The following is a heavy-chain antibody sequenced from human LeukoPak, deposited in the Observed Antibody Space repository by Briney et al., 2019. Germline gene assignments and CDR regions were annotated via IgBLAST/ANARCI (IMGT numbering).Heavy chain of an antibody. CDR1: GGSFRGYY. CDR2: INHSGST. J-gene: IGHJ3*02. CDR3: ARGLNNRKSGRRFDVFEI. V-gene: IGHV4-34*01. D-gene: IGHD1-14*01. Sequence: SETLSLTCAVYGGSFRGYYWSGIRQPPGKGLDWMGEINHSGSTNYNPSLKSRVTISADTSKNQFSLRLRSVTAADTAVYYCARGLNNRKSGRRFDVFEIWGQGTMVTVSS.